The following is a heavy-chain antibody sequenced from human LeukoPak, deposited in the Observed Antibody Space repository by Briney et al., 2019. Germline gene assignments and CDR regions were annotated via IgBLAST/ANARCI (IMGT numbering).Heavy chain of an antibody. J-gene: IGHJ4*02. CDR1: GYTFTSYY. CDR2: INPSGGST. V-gene: IGHV1-46*01. D-gene: IGHD6-19*01. CDR3: ARDRESSGWDY. Sequence: ASVTVSCKASGYTFTSYYMHWVRQAPGQGLEWMGIINPSGGSTSYAQKFQGRVTMTRDMSTSTVYMELSSLRSEDTAVYYCARDRESSGWDYWGQGTLVTVSS.